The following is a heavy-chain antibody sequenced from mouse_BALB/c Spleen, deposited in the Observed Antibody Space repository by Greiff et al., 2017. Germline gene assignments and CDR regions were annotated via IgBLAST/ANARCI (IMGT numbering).Heavy chain of an antibody. CDR2: ISSGGSYT. CDR1: GFTFSSYA. D-gene: IGHD2-4*01. CDR3: ARLRDYDVFAY. J-gene: IGHJ3*01. V-gene: IGHV5-9-4*01. Sequence: EVQLMESGGGLVKPGGSLKLSCAASGFTFSSYAMSWVRQSPEKRLEWVAEISSGGSYTYYPDTVTGRFTISRDNAKNTLYLEMSSLRSEDTAMYYCARLRDYDVFAYWGQGTLVTVSA.